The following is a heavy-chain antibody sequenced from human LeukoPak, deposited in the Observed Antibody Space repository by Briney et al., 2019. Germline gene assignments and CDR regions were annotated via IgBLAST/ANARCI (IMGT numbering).Heavy chain of an antibody. CDR3: ARDIQLST. J-gene: IGHJ3*01. CDR2: ISFSGGST. Sequence: AGGSLRLSCAASVFTFSGSAMSWVRQAPGKGLEWVSLISFSGGSTYYADSVKGRFTISRDNSKDTLYLQMNSLRAEDTAIYYCARDIQLSTWGLGTMVTVSS. CDR1: VFTFSGSA. D-gene: IGHD5-24*01. V-gene: IGHV3-23*01.